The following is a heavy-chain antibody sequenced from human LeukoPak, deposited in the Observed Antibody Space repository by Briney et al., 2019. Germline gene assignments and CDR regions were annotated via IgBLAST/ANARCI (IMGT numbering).Heavy chain of an antibody. CDR2: INSDESST. D-gene: IGHD4/OR15-4a*01. CDR3: ARGVFYGATDY. CDR1: GFTFSSYW. J-gene: IGHJ4*02. Sequence: GGSLRPSCAVSGFTFSSYWMHWVRQAPGKGLVWVSHINSDESSTTYADSVKGRFTISRDNAKNTLYLQMNSLSAEDTAVYYCARGVFYGATDYWGQGTLVTVSS. V-gene: IGHV3-74*01.